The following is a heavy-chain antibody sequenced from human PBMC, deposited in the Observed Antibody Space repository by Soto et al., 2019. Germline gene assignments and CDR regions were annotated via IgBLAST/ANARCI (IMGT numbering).Heavy chain of an antibody. CDR3: GSYLGDIVVVDPWTAFEM. J-gene: IGHJ3*02. CDR2: ISAYNGNT. D-gene: IGHD2-2*01. CDR1: GYTFTSYG. V-gene: IGHV1-18*01. Sequence: ASVKVSCKASGYTFTSYGISWVRQAPGQGLEWMGWISAYNGNTNYAQKLQGRVTMTTDTSTSTAYMELRSLRSDDTAVYYCGSYLGDIVVVDPWTAFEMWGQGIMVTVAS.